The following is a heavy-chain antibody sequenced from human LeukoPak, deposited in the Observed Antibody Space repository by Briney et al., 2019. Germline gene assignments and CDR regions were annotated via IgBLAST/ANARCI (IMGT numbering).Heavy chain of an antibody. V-gene: IGHV1-18*01. CDR3: ARGLFVVRSPSSIVADY. D-gene: IGHD2-21*01. CDR2: ISAYNGNT. Sequence: ASVKVSCKASGYTFTSYGISWVRQAPGQGLEWMGWISAYNGNTNYAQKLQGRVTMTTDTSTSTAYMELRSLRSDDTAVYYCARGLFVVRSPSSIVADYWGQGTLVTVSS. J-gene: IGHJ4*02. CDR1: GYTFTSYG.